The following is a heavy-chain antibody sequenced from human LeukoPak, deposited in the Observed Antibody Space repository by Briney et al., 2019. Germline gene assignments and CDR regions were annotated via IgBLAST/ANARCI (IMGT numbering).Heavy chain of an antibody. V-gene: IGHV3-30*02. J-gene: IGHJ4*02. D-gene: IGHD3-22*01. CDR1: GFTFSSYG. CDR2: IRYDGSNK. CDR3: AKDKTYYYDSSGYSPMDY. Sequence: PGGSLRLSCAASGFTFSSYGMHWVRQAPGKGLEWVAFIRYDGSNKYYADSVKGRFTISRDNSKNTLYLQMTSLRAEDTAVYYCAKDKTYYYDSSGYSPMDYWGQGTLVTVSS.